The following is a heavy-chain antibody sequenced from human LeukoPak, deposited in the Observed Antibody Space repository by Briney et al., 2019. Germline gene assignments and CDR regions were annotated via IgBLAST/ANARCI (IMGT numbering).Heavy chain of an antibody. CDR2: IYYSGST. CDR1: GGSISSYY. J-gene: IGHJ1*01. V-gene: IGHV4-59*01. D-gene: IGHD3-9*01. CDR3: ATFDMMTGYSDS. Sequence: NPSETLSLTCTVSGGSISSYYWSWIRQPPGKGLEWIGYIYYSGSTNYNPSLKSRVTISVDTSKNQFSLDLSSVTAADTAVYYCATFDMMTGYSDSWGQGTLATVSS.